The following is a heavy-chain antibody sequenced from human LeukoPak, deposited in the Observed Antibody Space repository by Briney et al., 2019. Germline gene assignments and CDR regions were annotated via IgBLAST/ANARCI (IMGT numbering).Heavy chain of an antibody. CDR1: GGSISSGDYY. CDR3: ARGPYGDYVGY. CDR2: IYYSGST. J-gene: IGHJ4*02. D-gene: IGHD4-17*01. V-gene: IGHV4-30-4*08. Sequence: SQTLSLXCTVSGGSISSGDYYWIWIRQPPGKGLEWIGYIYYSGSTYYNPSLKSRVTISVDTSKNQFSLKLSSVTAADTAVSYCARGPYGDYVGYWGQGTLVTVSS.